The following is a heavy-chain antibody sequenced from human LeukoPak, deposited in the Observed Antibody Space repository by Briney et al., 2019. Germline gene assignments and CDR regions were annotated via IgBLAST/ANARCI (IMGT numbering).Heavy chain of an antibody. Sequence: GGSLRLSCVASGFAFSTYGMHWVRQAPGKGLEWVAVIANDAKTTYYADSVKGRVTISRDNSKNTLYLQMNSLRVEDTAVYYCTKEGLVSGSSWLAWFDPWGQGTLVTVSS. CDR2: IANDAKTT. CDR3: TKEGLVSGSSWLAWFDP. CDR1: GFAFSTYG. D-gene: IGHD3-10*01. V-gene: IGHV3-30*18. J-gene: IGHJ5*02.